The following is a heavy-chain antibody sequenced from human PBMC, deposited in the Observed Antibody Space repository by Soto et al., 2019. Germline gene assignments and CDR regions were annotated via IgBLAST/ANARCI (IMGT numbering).Heavy chain of an antibody. CDR1: GGTFSSYA. V-gene: IGHV1-69*13. D-gene: IGHD6-6*01. CDR2: IIPIFGTA. Sequence: SVKVSCKASGGTFSSYAISWVRQAPGQGLEWMGGIIPIFGTANYAQKFQGRVTITADESTSTAYMELSSLRSEDTAVYYCARDTAARPLYYYYYYGMDVWGQGTTVTVSS. CDR3: ARDTAARPLYYYYYYGMDV. J-gene: IGHJ6*02.